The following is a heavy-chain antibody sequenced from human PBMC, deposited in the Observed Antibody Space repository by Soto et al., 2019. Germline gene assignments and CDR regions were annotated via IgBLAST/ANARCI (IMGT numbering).Heavy chain of an antibody. CDR1: GGSFSGYY. CDR2: INHSGST. V-gene: IGHV4-34*01. Sequence: QVQLQQWGAGLLKPSETLSLTCAVYGGSFSGYYWSWIRQPPGKGLEWIGEINHSGSTNYNPSLKSRVPISVDTSKNQFSLKLSSVTAADTAVYYCAREGMATTAVDYWGQGTLVTVSS. CDR3: AREGMATTAVDY. D-gene: IGHD5-12*01. J-gene: IGHJ4*02.